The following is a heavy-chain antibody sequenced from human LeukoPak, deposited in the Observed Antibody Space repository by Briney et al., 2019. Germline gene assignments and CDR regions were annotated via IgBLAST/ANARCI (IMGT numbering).Heavy chain of an antibody. Sequence: SGGSLRLSCAASGFTVSSNYMSWVRQAPGKGLEWVSAISGSGGSTYYADSVKGRFTISRDNSKNTLYLQMNSLRAEDTAVYYCAKGHSTDSSGYNDAFDIWGQGTMVTVSS. D-gene: IGHD3-22*01. CDR3: AKGHSTDSSGYNDAFDI. J-gene: IGHJ3*02. CDR2: ISGSGGST. V-gene: IGHV3-23*01. CDR1: GFTVSSNY.